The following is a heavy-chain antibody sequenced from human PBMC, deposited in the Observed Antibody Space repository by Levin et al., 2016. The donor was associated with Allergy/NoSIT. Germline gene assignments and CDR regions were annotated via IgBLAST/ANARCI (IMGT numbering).Heavy chain of an antibody. D-gene: IGHD3-9*01. CDR3: ARDGYYDILTGYSIPIPDAFDI. Sequence: GGSLRLSCAASGFAFSSYSMNWVRQAPGKGLEWVSFISTSSSYIYYADSVKGRFTISRDNAKNSLYLQMNSLRAEDTAVYYCARDGYYDILTGYSIPIPDAFDIWGQGTMVTVSS. CDR1: GFAFSSYS. J-gene: IGHJ3*02. V-gene: IGHV3-21*01. CDR2: ISTSSSYI.